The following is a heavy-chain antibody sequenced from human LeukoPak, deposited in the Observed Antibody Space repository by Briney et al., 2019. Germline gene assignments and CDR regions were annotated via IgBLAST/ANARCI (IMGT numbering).Heavy chain of an antibody. CDR2: IYYSGST. CDR3: ARDGLLGHAFDI. J-gene: IGHJ3*02. D-gene: IGHD7-27*01. V-gene: IGHV4-39*07. CDR1: GGSISSSSYY. Sequence: SETLSLTCTVSGGSISSSSYYWGWIRQPPGKGLEWIGSIYYSGSTYYNPSLKSRVTISVDTSKNQFSLKLSSVTAADTAVYYCARDGLLGHAFDIWGQGTMVTVSS.